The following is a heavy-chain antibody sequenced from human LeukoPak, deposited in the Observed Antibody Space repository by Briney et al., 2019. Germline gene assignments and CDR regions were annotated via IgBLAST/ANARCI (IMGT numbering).Heavy chain of an antibody. CDR3: ARDPGGWGNFDY. J-gene: IGHJ4*02. CDR1: GFTVTTNS. D-gene: IGHD6-19*01. V-gene: IGHV3-66*01. CDR2: IYSGGST. Sequence: GGSLRLSCAVSGFTVTTNSMSWVRQAPGKGLKWVSVIYSGGSTYYADSVKGRFTISRDYSKNTLYLQMNSLRAEDTAAYYCARDPGGWGNFDYWGQGTLVTVSS.